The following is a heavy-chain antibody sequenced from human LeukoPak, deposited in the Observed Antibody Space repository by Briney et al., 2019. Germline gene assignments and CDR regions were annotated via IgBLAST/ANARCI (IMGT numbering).Heavy chain of an antibody. Sequence: SETLSLTCAVYGGSFSGYYWSWIRQPPGKXXEWIGEINHSGSTNYNPSLKSRVTISVDTSKNQFSLKLSSVTAADTAVYYCARGNTIFDYWGQGTLVTVSS. J-gene: IGHJ4*02. V-gene: IGHV4-34*01. CDR2: INHSGST. D-gene: IGHD3-3*01. CDR1: GGSFSGYY. CDR3: ARGNTIFDY.